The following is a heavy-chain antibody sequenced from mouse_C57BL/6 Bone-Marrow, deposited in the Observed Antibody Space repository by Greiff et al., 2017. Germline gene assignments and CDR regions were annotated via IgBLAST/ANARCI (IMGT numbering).Heavy chain of an antibody. CDR1: GFTFSSYG. J-gene: IGHJ2*01. Sequence: EVQLVESGGDLVKPGGSLKLSCAASGFTFSSYGMSWVRQTPDKRLEWVATISSGGSYTYYPDSVKGRFTISRDNAKNTLYLQMSSLKSEDTAMYYCARPGVAYFDYWVQGTTLTVSS. V-gene: IGHV5-6*01. CDR3: ARPGVAYFDY. CDR2: ISSGGSYT.